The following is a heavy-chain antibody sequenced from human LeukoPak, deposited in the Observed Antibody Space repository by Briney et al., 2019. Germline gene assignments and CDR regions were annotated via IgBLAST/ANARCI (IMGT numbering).Heavy chain of an antibody. CDR1: GYTFTSYD. V-gene: IGHV1-8*01. Sequence: ASVKVSCKAAGYTFTSYDINWVRQATGQGLEWLGYMNPNSGNIGYAQMFQGRVTMTSDTSIDTAYMELSSLRSEDTAVYYCATELRWKEYWGQGTLVTVSS. CDR3: ATELRWKEY. J-gene: IGHJ4*02. CDR2: MNPNSGNI. D-gene: IGHD4-23*01.